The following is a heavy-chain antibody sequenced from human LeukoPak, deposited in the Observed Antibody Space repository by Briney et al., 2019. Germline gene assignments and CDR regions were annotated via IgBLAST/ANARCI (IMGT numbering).Heavy chain of an antibody. Sequence: SETLSLTCTVSGGSISSGGYYWSWIRQPPGKGLEWIGYIYHSGSTYYNPSLKSRVTISVDRSKNQFSLKLSSVTAADTAVYYCAREAGPHGSSSWYTYYYYYMDVWGKGTTVTVSS. D-gene: IGHD6-13*01. CDR1: GGSISSGGYY. V-gene: IGHV4-30-2*01. CDR2: IYHSGST. J-gene: IGHJ6*03. CDR3: AREAGPHGSSSWYTYYYYYMDV.